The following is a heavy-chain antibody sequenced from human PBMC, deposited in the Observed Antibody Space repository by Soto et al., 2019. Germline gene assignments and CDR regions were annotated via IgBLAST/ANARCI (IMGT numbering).Heavy chain of an antibody. Sequence: QVQLVQSGAEVKKPGASVKVSCKASGYIFTSYDINWVRQATGQGLEWMGWMNPNSGNTGYAQKFQGRVTMTRNTTISTAYMELSSLRSEDTAVYYCASPARNYDFWSGYSFDIWGQGTMVTVSS. CDR2: MNPNSGNT. V-gene: IGHV1-8*01. CDR3: ASPARNYDFWSGYSFDI. J-gene: IGHJ3*02. CDR1: GYIFTSYD. D-gene: IGHD3-3*01.